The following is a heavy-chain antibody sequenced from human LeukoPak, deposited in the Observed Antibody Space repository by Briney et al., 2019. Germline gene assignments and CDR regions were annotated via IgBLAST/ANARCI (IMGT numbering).Heavy chain of an antibody. D-gene: IGHD2-21*01. CDR1: GYPFTSYR. CDR2: ISAYKGTT. J-gene: IGHJ4*02. Sequence: GASVKVSCKASGYPFTSYRITWVRQAPGHGLEWMGWISAYKGTTNYAPKLQGRVTMTTDTSTSTAYMELRSLRSDDTAVYYCALWMSSPTSDWGQGTLVTVSS. V-gene: IGHV1-18*01. CDR3: ALWMSSPTSD.